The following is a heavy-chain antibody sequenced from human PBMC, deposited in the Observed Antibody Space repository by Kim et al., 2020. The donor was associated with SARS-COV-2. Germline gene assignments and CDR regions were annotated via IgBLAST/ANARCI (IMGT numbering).Heavy chain of an antibody. CDR1: GFTFSDSP. Sequence: GGSLRLSCAASGFTFSDSPIHWVRQASGKGLEWVGRIRSEGYIYSSSYAASGKGSITIDRDDSESTSYLHMHRVNNEATAECYCPRFPGTALAVWDAFDV. J-gene: IGHJ3*01. D-gene: IGHD1-1*01. V-gene: IGHV3-73*01. CDR2: IRSEGYIYSS. CDR3: PRFPGTALAVWDAFDV.